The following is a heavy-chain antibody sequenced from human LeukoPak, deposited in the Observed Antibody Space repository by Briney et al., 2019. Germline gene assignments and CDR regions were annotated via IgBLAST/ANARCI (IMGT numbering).Heavy chain of an antibody. V-gene: IGHV1-2*02. D-gene: IGHD4-23*01. Sequence: ASVKVSCKSSGFTFTDYYIHWVRQAPGQGLEWMGYIGPHSSATSSPQEFQGRVTMTRDTSMSTAYMELTRLTSDDTAVYYCARYQGSVTVVTPSPLDYWGQGTLVTVSS. J-gene: IGHJ4*02. CDR3: ARYQGSVTVVTPSPLDY. CDR1: GFTFTDYY. CDR2: IGPHSSAT.